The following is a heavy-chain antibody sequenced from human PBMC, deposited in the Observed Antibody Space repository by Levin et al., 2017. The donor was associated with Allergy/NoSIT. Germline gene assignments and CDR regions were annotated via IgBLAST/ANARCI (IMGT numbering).Heavy chain of an antibody. CDR3: AREMAETAADTFDI. CDR2: ISPYNGDT. Sequence: ASVKVSCKASGYTFTFYGISWVRQAPGQGLEWMGWISPYNGDTKYAQKFQGRVTMTTDTSTSTAYMERRSLRSDDTAVYYCAREMAETAADTFDIWGQGTMVTVSS. CDR1: GYTFTFYG. J-gene: IGHJ3*02. D-gene: IGHD2-8*01. V-gene: IGHV1-18*01.